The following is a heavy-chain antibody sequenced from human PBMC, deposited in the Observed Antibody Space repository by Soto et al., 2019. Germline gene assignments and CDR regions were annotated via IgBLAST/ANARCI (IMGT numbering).Heavy chain of an antibody. CDR3: ARERTGTTSWFDP. CDR1: GGTFSSYA. V-gene: IGHV1-69*13. J-gene: IGHJ5*02. D-gene: IGHD1-7*01. Sequence: SVKVSCKASGGTFSSYAISWVRQAPGQGLEWMGGIIPIFGTANYAQKFQGRVTITADESTSTAYMELSSLRSEDTAVYYCARERTGTTSWFDPWGQGTLVTVSS. CDR2: IIPIFGTA.